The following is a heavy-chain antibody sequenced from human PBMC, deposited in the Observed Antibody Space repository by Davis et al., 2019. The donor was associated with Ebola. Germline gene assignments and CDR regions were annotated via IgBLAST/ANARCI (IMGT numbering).Heavy chain of an antibody. CDR3: ARHLGPNGSGYYCDY. CDR2: IHNSGST. CDR1: GGSISTNNFY. V-gene: IGHV4-39*01. J-gene: IGHJ4*02. Sequence: PSETLSLTCTVSGGSISTNNFYWGWIRQPPGKGLEWIGSIHNSGSTYYNPSLKSRVTISVDTSKNQFSLKLSSVTAADTAVYYCARHLGPNGSGYYCDYWGQGTLVTVSS. D-gene: IGHD3-22*01.